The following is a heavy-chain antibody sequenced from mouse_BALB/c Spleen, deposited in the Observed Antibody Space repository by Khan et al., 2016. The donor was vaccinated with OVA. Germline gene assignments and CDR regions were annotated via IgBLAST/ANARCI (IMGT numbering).Heavy chain of an antibody. Sequence: EVQLQESGGDLVKSGGSLKLSCAASGFTFSSYSMSWVRQTPDKRLEWVASISSGGDYTYYPDSVKGRFTISRDNAKNTLYLQMSDLKSEDTAMYYCADHLTGSFAYWGQGTLVTVSA. CDR3: ADHLTGSFAY. D-gene: IGHD4-1*01. CDR1: GFTFSSYS. J-gene: IGHJ3*01. V-gene: IGHV5-6*01. CDR2: ISSGGDYT.